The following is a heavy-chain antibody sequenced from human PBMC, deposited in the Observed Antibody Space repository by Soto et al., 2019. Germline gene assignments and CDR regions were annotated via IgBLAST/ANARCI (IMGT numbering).Heavy chain of an antibody. Sequence: SETLSLTCAVYGGSFSGYYWSWIRQPPGKGLEWIGEINHSGSTNYNPSLKSRVTISVDTSKNQFSLKLSSVTAADTAVYYCASFTFFGTATSVNYTLSMHDWVQGPTVT. J-gene: IGHJ6*02. V-gene: IGHV4-34*01. CDR3: ASFTFFGTATSVNYTLSMHD. CDR1: GGSFSGYY. CDR2: INHSGST. D-gene: IGHD3-3*01.